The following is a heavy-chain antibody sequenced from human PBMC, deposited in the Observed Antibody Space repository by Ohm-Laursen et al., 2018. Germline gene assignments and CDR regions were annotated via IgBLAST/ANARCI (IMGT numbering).Heavy chain of an antibody. D-gene: IGHD5-12*01. CDR3: ARDRSGYDPEDFDY. CDR1: GFTFDDYA. CDR2: ITWNSGTI. Sequence: SLRLSCAASGFTFDDYAMHWVRQAPGKGLEWVSGITWNSGTITYADSVKGRFTISRDNAKNSLYLQMNSLRAEDTAVYYCARDRSGYDPEDFDYWGQGTLVTVSS. V-gene: IGHV3-9*01. J-gene: IGHJ4*02.